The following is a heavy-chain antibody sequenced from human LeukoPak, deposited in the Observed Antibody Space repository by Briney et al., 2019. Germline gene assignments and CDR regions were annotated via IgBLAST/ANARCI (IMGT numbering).Heavy chain of an antibody. J-gene: IGHJ4*02. D-gene: IGHD2-15*01. Sequence: GGSLRLSCAASGFTFSSYGMHWVRQAPGKGLEWVAVIWNGGSNKYHAHSVKGPFTISRANYKSTHDLEMHRLRAHDRAVYYWAICSGSHTHSEFDYCGQGTLITVSS. CDR1: GFTFSSYG. CDR2: IWNGGSNK. CDR3: AICSGSHTHSEFDY. V-gene: IGHV3-33*01.